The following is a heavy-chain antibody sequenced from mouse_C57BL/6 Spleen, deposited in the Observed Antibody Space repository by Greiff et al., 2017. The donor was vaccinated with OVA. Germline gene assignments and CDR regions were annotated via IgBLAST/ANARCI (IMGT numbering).Heavy chain of an antibody. Sequence: VQLQQSGAELVRPGTSVKMSCKASGYTFTNYWIGWAKQRPGHGLEWIGDIYPGGGYTNYNEKFKGKATLTADKSSSPAYMQFSSLTSEDAAIYYCARKGGNDYFDYWGQGTTLTVSS. J-gene: IGHJ2*01. CDR1: GYTFTNYW. D-gene: IGHD2-1*01. V-gene: IGHV1-63*01. CDR3: ARKGGNDYFDY. CDR2: IYPGGGYT.